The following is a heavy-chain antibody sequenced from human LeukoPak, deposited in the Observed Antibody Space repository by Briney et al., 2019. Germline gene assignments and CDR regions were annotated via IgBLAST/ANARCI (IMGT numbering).Heavy chain of an antibody. CDR3: AGVRQAIAAAGHDFYYYYMDV. CDR2: IYYSGST. J-gene: IGHJ6*03. CDR1: GGSISSYY. V-gene: IGHV4-39*07. Sequence: PSETLSLTCTVSGGSISSYYWGWIRQPPGKGLEWIGSIYYSGSTYYNPSLRSRVTISVDTSKNQFSLKLSSVTAADTAVYYCAGVRQAIAAAGHDFYYYYMDVWGKGTTVTVSS. D-gene: IGHD6-13*01.